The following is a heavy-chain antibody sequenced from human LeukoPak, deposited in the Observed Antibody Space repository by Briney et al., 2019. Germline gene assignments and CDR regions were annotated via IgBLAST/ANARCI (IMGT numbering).Heavy chain of an antibody. D-gene: IGHD1-26*01. CDR1: GYTLTELC. Sequence: GASVKVSCKVSGYTLTELCMHWVRQAPGKGLEWMGGFDPEDGETIYAQKLQGRVTMTEDTSTDTAYMELSSLRSEDTAVYYCATPYGIVGADEAFDIWGQGTMVTVSS. CDR3: ATPYGIVGADEAFDI. CDR2: FDPEDGET. J-gene: IGHJ3*02. V-gene: IGHV1-24*01.